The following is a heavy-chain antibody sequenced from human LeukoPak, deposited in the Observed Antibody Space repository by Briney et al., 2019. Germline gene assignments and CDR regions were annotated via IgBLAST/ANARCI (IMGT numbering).Heavy chain of an antibody. Sequence: ASVKVSCKASGYTFTSYYMHWVRQAPGQGLEWMGIINPSDGSTSNAQKFQGRVTMTRDTSTSTVYMELSSLRSEDTAVYSCARDAVFGVVTIYGMDVWGQGTTVTVSS. CDR3: ARDAVFGVVTIYGMDV. V-gene: IGHV1-46*01. CDR2: INPSDGST. J-gene: IGHJ6*02. CDR1: GYTFTSYY. D-gene: IGHD3-3*01.